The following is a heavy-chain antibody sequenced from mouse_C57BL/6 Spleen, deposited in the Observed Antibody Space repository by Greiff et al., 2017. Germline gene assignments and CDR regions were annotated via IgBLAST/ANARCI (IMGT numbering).Heavy chain of an antibody. CDR1: GYTFTSDT. J-gene: IGHJ4*01. Sequence: VQLQESGAELARPGASVKMSSKASGYTFTSDTMHWVKQRPGQGLEWIGYINPSSGYTKYNQKFKDKATLTADKCSSTAYMQLSSLTSEDSAVYYCARVDYAMDYWGQGTSVTVSS. CDR2: INPSSGYT. CDR3: ARVDYAMDY. V-gene: IGHV1-4*01.